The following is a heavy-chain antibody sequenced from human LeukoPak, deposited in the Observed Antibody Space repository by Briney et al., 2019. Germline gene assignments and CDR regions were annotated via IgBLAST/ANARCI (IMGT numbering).Heavy chain of an antibody. CDR3: ARDAVYGD. D-gene: IGHD4-17*01. Sequence: GGSLRLSCVASGFTFDDYAMHWVRQAPGKGLEWVSGISWNSGSIGYADSVKGRFTISRDNSKNTLYLQMNSLRAEDTAVYYCARDAVYGDWGQGTLVTVSS. V-gene: IGHV3-9*01. CDR1: GFTFDDYA. J-gene: IGHJ4*02. CDR2: ISWNSGSI.